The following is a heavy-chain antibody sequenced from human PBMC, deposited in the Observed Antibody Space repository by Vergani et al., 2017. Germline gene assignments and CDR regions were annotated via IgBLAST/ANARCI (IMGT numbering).Heavy chain of an antibody. V-gene: IGHV3-30*18. Sequence: VQLLESGGGLVQPGGSLRLSCAASGFTFSSYGMHWVRQAPGKGLEWVAVISYDGSNKYYADSVKGRFTISRDNSKNTLYLQMNSLRAEDTAVYYCANVKVTAAAETDYYYYYYMDVWGKGTTVTVSS. D-gene: IGHD6-25*01. CDR3: ANVKVTAAAETDYYYYYYMDV. J-gene: IGHJ6*03. CDR2: ISYDGSNK. CDR1: GFTFSSYG.